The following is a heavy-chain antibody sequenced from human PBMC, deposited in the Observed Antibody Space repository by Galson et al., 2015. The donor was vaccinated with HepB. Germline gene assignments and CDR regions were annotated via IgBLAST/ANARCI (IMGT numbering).Heavy chain of an antibody. J-gene: IGHJ4*02. Sequence: SLRLSCAASGFIFSDYYMTWIRQAPGKGLEWVSYISSSRNYKNYADSVRGRFTISRDDAKSSLYLHMNNLRNDDTAVYYCARDYYGSGSYYGYWGQGVLVTVSA. CDR2: ISSSRNYK. V-gene: IGHV3-11*05. CDR1: GFIFSDYY. CDR3: ARDYYGSGSYYGY. D-gene: IGHD3-10*01.